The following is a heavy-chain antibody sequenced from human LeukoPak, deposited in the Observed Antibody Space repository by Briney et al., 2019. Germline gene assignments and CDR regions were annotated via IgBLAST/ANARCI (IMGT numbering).Heavy chain of an antibody. V-gene: IGHV4-59*01. J-gene: IGHJ4*02. CDR1: GGSISSYY. CDR2: IYYSGST. Sequence: SETLSLTCTVSGGSISSYYWSWIRQPPGKGLEWIGYIYYSGSTNYNPSLKSRISISVDTSKNQFSLKLSSVTAADTAVYYCARTPYSSSWYGGDFDYWGQGTLVTVSS. CDR3: ARTPYSSSWYGGDFDY. D-gene: IGHD6-13*01.